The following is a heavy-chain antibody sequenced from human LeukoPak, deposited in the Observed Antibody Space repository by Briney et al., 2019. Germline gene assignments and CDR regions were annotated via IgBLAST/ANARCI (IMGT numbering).Heavy chain of an antibody. V-gene: IGHV1-24*01. Sequence: GASVKVSCKVSGYTLTELSMHWVRQAPGKGLEWMGGFDPEDGETIYAQKFQGRVTMTEDTSTDTAYMELSSLRSEDTAVYYCATLTKDHDYVWGSYRYRVGLPDYWGQGTPVTVSS. J-gene: IGHJ4*02. CDR2: FDPEDGET. CDR1: GYTLTELS. CDR3: ATLTKDHDYVWGSYRYRVGLPDY. D-gene: IGHD3-16*02.